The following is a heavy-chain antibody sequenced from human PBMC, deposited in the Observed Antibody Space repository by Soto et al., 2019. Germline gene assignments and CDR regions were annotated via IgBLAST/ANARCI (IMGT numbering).Heavy chain of an antibody. J-gene: IGHJ4*02. Sequence: SGGSLTLACAACGFTFSGYWMTWVRQAPGKGLEWVATIKEDGTEKYYVDSVKGRFTVSRDNTKTSLYLQMNSLRAEDTAVYYCARARGSRYLEWSYTLDWWGQGTQVTVSS. CDR3: ARARGSRYLEWSYTLDW. CDR2: IKEDGTEK. CDR1: GFTFSGYW. V-gene: IGHV3-7*01. D-gene: IGHD3-3*01.